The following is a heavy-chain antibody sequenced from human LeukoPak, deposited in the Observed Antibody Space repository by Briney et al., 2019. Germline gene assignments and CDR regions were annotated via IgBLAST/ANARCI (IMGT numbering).Heavy chain of an antibody. J-gene: IGHJ6*03. CDR1: GGTFSSYA. V-gene: IGHV1-69*05. Sequence: SVKVSRKASGGTFSSYAISWVRQAPGQGLEWMGGIIPIFGTANYAQKFQGRVTITTDESTSTAYMELSSLRSEDTAVYYCARAGGYCSSTSCYTSRYYYYMDVWGKGTTVTVSS. CDR3: ARAGGYCSSTSCYTSRYYYYMDV. D-gene: IGHD2-2*02. CDR2: IIPIFGTA.